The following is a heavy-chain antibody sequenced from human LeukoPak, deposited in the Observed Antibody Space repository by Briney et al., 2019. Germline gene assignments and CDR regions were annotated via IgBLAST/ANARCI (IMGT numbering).Heavy chain of an antibody. J-gene: IGHJ4*02. CDR3: ARADYGGNLFFDY. CDR1: GFTVNSNY. Sequence: GGSLRLSCAASGFTVNSNYMIWVRQAPGKGLEWVANIKQDGSEISYVDSVKGRFTISRDNAKNSMLLQMNSLRAEDTAVYYCARADYGGNLFFDYWGQGALVTVSS. CDR2: IKQDGSEI. D-gene: IGHD4-23*01. V-gene: IGHV3-7*04.